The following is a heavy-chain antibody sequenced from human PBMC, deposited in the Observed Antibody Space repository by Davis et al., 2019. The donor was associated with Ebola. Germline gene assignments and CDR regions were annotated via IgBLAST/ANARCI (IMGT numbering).Heavy chain of an antibody. V-gene: IGHV3-7*01. D-gene: IGHD3-3*01. Sequence: GESLKISCAASGFTFSSYWMSWVRQAPGKGLEWVANIKQDGSETYYVDSVKGRFTISRDNAKNSLYLQMNSLRAEDTAVYYCARERGYYDFWSGYYYYYYYGMDVWGQGTTVTVSS. J-gene: IGHJ6*02. CDR3: ARERGYYDFWSGYYYYYYYGMDV. CDR1: GFTFSSYW. CDR2: IKQDGSET.